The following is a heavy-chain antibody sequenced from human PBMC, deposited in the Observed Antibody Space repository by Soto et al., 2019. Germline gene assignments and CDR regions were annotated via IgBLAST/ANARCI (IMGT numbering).Heavy chain of an antibody. CDR2: IYYSGST. CDR3: AGTYYYDSSGYPY. D-gene: IGHD3-22*01. V-gene: IGHV4-59*01. J-gene: IGHJ4*02. Sequence: TSETLSLTCTVSGGSISSYYWSWIRQPPGKGLEWIGYIYYSGSTNYNPSLKSRVTISVDTSKNQFSLKLSSVTAADTAVYYCAGTYYYDSSGYPYWGQGTLVTVSS. CDR1: GGSISSYY.